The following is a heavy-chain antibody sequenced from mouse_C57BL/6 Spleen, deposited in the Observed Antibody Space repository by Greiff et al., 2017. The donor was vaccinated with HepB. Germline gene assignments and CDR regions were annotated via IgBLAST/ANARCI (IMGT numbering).Heavy chain of an antibody. CDR3: TATVVAPYFDY. Sequence: EVQGVESGAELVRPGASVKLSCTASGFNIKDDYMHWVKQRPEQGLEWIGWIDPENGDTEYASKFQGKATITADTSSNTAYLQLSSLTSADTAVYYCTATVVAPYFDYWGQGTTLTVSS. V-gene: IGHV14-4*01. D-gene: IGHD1-1*01. CDR1: GFNIKDDY. CDR2: IDPENGDT. J-gene: IGHJ2*01.